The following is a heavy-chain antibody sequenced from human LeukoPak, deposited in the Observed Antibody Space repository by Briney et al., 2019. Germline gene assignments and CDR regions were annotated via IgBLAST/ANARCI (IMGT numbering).Heavy chain of an antibody. V-gene: IGHV3-23*01. D-gene: IGHD1-26*01. CDR2: ISGSGGST. J-gene: IGHJ4*02. CDR3: AKVDQVELVWSGSYYLDY. Sequence: AGGSLRLSCAASGFTFSSYAMSWVRQAPGKGLEWVSAISGSGGSTYYADSVKGRFTISRDNSKNTLYLQMNSLRAEDTAVYYCAKVDQVELVWSGSYYLDYWAREPWSPSPQ. CDR1: GFTFSSYA.